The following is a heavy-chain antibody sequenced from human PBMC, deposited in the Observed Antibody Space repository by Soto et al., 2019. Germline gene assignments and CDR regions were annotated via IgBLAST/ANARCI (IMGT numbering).Heavy chain of an antibody. J-gene: IGHJ4*02. V-gene: IGHV3-23*01. CDR2: ISGSGGST. CDR3: AKRGRGAVAFDY. CDR1: GFTFSSYA. Sequence: EVQLLESGGGLVQPGGSLRLSCAGSGFTFSSYAMSWVRQAPGKGLEWVSAISGSGGSTYYADSVKGRFTISRDNSKNTLYLQMNSLRAEDTAVYYCAKRGRGAVAFDYWGQGTLVTVSS. D-gene: IGHD6-19*01.